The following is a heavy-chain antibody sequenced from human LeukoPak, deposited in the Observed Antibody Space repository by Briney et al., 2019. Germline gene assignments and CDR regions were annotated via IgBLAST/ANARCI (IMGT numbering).Heavy chain of an antibody. CDR3: AKDDEYSSGWYGDFDY. D-gene: IGHD6-19*01. CDR1: GFTFSSYG. V-gene: IGHV3-30*02. Sequence: TGGSLRLSCAASGFTFSSYGMHWVRQAPGKGLEWVAFIRYDGSNKYYADSVKGRFTISRDSSKNTLYLQMNSLRAEDTAVYYCAKDDEYSSGWYGDFDYWGQGTLVTVSS. CDR2: IRYDGSNK. J-gene: IGHJ4*02.